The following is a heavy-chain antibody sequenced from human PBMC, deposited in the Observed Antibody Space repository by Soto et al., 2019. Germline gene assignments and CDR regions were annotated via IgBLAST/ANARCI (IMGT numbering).Heavy chain of an antibody. CDR3: ARGGRTLRYLFDP. J-gene: IGHJ5*02. Sequence: SETLSLTCAVYGGSFSGYYWSWIRQPPGKGLEWIGEINHSGSTNYNPSLKSRVTISVDTSKNQFSLKLSSVTAADTAVYYCARGGRTLRYLFDPWGQGTLVTVSS. CDR2: INHSGST. V-gene: IGHV4-34*01. CDR1: GGSFSGYY.